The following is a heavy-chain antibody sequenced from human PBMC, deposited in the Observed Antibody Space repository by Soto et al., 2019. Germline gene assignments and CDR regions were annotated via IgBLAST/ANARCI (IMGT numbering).Heavy chain of an antibody. CDR1: GYTFTGYY. Sequence: ASVKVSCKASGYTFTGYYMHWVRQAPGQGLEWMGWINPNSGGTNYAQKFQGWVTMIRDTSISTGYMELSRLRSDDTAVYYCARAPNQVVPVDFYYYGMDVWGQGTTVTVSS. CDR2: INPNSGGT. V-gene: IGHV1-2*04. D-gene: IGHD2-2*01. J-gene: IGHJ6*02. CDR3: ARAPNQVVPVDFYYYGMDV.